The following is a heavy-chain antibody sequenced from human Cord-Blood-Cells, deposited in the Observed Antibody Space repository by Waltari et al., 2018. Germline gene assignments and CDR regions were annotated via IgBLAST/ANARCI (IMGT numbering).Heavy chain of an antibody. CDR1: GGTFSSHA. D-gene: IGHD3-22*01. Sequence: QVQLVQSGAEVKKPGSSVKVSCKASGGTFSSHATSWVRQAPGQGLEWMGRIIPIFGTANYAQKFQGRVTITADESTSTAYMELSSLRSEDTAVYYCASHYDSSGYYYYYGMDIWGQGTTVTVSS. V-gene: IGHV1-69*18. CDR3: ASHYDSSGYYYYYGMDI. J-gene: IGHJ6*02. CDR2: IIPIFGTA.